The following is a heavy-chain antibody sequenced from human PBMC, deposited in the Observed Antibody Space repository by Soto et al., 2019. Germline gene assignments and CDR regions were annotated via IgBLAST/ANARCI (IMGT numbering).Heavy chain of an antibody. D-gene: IGHD1-26*01. V-gene: IGHV3-30*18. CDR1: RFIFSRFG. CDR2: ISSDGSNE. J-gene: IGHJ6*02. Sequence: QVQLVESGGGVVQPGKSLRLSCAASRFIFSRFGMHWVRQAPGKGLEWVAFISSDGSNEYYADSVKGRFTISRDNSKHTENLQMISLRTEDTAVYYSTKVRVGLSYYHYYAMDLWGQGTTVTVSS. CDR3: TKVRVGLSYYHYYAMDL.